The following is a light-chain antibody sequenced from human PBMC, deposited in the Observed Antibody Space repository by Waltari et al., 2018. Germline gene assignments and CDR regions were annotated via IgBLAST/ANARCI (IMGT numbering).Light chain of an antibody. J-gene: IGKJ4*01. Sequence: DIHMTQSPSSLSASVGDRVTITCRASQSINSYLNWYQQKPGKAPKLLIYAASRLESGVPSRFSGSGSGTDFTLTISSLQPEDVATYYCQQSYSTPLTFGGGTKVEIK. CDR1: QSINSY. CDR2: AAS. V-gene: IGKV1-39*01. CDR3: QQSYSTPLT.